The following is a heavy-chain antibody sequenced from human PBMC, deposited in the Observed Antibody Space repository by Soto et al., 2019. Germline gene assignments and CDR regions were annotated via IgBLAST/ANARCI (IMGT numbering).Heavy chain of an antibody. CDR2: IFYSGNI. J-gene: IGHJ6*02. Sequence: SETLCLTCTVSGGSITSNNVYWGWIRQSPGKGLEWIGSIFYSGNIYYNPSLRSRLTMSVDTSESQFSLKLSSVTAADTAVYYCARLCGSYFRVFYYYYGMDVWGQGTTVTVSS. V-gene: IGHV4-39*01. CDR3: ARLCGSYFRVFYYYYGMDV. CDR1: GGSITSNNVY. D-gene: IGHD3-3*01.